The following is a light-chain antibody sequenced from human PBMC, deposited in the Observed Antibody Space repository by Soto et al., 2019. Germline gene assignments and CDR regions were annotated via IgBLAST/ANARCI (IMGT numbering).Light chain of an antibody. CDR3: QQRSNSRA. V-gene: IGKV3-11*01. CDR2: DSS. CDR1: QSVGSY. Sequence: VLTQSPATLSLSPGESATLSCRASQSVGSYLAWYQQKPGQAPRLLIYDSSNRATGIPARFSGSGSGTDFTLTINNLEPEDFAVYYCQQRSNSRAFGQGTKLEIK. J-gene: IGKJ2*01.